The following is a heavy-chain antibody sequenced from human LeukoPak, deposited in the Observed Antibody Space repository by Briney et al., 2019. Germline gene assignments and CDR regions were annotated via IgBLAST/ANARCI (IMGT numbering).Heavy chain of an antibody. CDR2: IYYSGST. D-gene: IGHD4-11*01. CDR1: GGSISSYY. CDR3: ARQTHDYSNYRTDTGWFDP. V-gene: IGHV4-59*08. J-gene: IGHJ5*02. Sequence: TSEILSLTCTVSGGSISSYYWSWIRQPPGKGLEWIGYIYYSGSTNYNPSLKSRVTISVDTSKNQFSLKLSSVTAADTAVYYCARQTHDYSNYRTDTGWFDPWGQGTLVTVSS.